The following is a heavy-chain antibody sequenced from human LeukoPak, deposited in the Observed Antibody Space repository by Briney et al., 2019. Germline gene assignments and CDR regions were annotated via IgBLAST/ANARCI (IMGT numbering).Heavy chain of an antibody. CDR3: ARDGLQKYSSSWYGAFDI. Sequence: ASVKVSCKASGYTFTSYYMHWVRQAPGQGLEWMGIINPSGGSTSYAQKFQGRVTMTRDTSTSTVYMELSSLRSEDTAVYYCARDGLQKYSSSWYGAFDIWGQGTMVTVSS. J-gene: IGHJ3*02. CDR2: INPSGGST. CDR1: GYTFTSYY. D-gene: IGHD6-13*01. V-gene: IGHV1-46*01.